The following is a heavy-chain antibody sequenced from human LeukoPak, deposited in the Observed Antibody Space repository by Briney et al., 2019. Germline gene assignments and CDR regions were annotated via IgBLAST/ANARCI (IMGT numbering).Heavy chain of an antibody. D-gene: IGHD7-27*01. CDR2: IYNGGGT. Sequence: GGSLRLSCAASGFIVSSNYMSWVRQAPGKGLEWVSVIYNGGGTYYADSVKARFIISRDNSKNTLYLQMNSLRAEDTAVYYCARETGGYFDYWGQGTLVTVSS. CDR3: ARETGGYFDY. CDR1: GFIVSSNY. J-gene: IGHJ4*02. V-gene: IGHV3-66*01.